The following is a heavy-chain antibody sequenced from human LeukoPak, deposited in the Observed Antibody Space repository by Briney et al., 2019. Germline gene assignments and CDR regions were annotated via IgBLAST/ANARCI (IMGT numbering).Heavy chain of an antibody. CDR3: ARGLRYSSSWYYFDY. J-gene: IGHJ4*02. CDR1: GYTFTIYD. V-gene: IGHV1-18*04. D-gene: IGHD6-13*01. CDR2: ISAYNGNT. Sequence: ASVTVSFKASGYTFTIYDISWVRQAPGQGLEWMGWISAYNGNTNYAQKLQGRVTMTTDTSTSTAYMELRSLRSDDTAVYYCARGLRYSSSWYYFDYWGQGTLVTVSS.